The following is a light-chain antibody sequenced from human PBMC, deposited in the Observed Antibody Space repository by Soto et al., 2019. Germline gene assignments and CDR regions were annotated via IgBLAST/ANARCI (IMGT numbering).Light chain of an antibody. CDR3: LMTYSRVGM. V-gene: IGKV1-39*01. CDR2: AAS. Sequence: DIQMTQSPSSLSASVEDRVTITCRASQNINSYLNWYQQKPGKAPKLLIYAASSLQSGVPSRFSGSGSETVFTLTISKLQTENSAMNYCLMTYSRVGMFGQRTKEEIK. CDR1: QNINSY. J-gene: IGKJ1*01.